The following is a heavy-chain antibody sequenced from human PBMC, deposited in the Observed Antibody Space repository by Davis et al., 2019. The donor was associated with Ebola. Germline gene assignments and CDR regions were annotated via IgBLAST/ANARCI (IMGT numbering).Heavy chain of an antibody. J-gene: IGHJ4*02. D-gene: IGHD3-22*01. CDR3: ARELGDSSGYPQPHFDY. Sequence: SETLSLTCTVSGGSISSGGYYWSWIRQHPGKGLEWIGYIYYSGSTYYNPSLKSRVTISVDTSKNQFSLKLSSVTAADTAVYYCARELGDSSGYPQPHFDYWGQGTLVTVSS. CDR1: GGSISSGGYY. V-gene: IGHV4-31*03. CDR2: IYYSGST.